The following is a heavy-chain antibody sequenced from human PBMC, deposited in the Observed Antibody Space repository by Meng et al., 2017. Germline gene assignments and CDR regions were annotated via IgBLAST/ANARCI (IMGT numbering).Heavy chain of an antibody. J-gene: IGHJ6*02. CDR3: ARNDCSSTSCYAYYYYGVDV. Sequence: SETLSLTCTVSGGSISSSSYYWGWIRQPPGKGLEWIGSIYYSGSTYYNPSLKSRVTISVDTSKNQFSLKLSSVTAADTAVYYCARNDCSSTSCYAYYYYGVDVWGQGTTVTVSS. D-gene: IGHD2-2*01. CDR1: GGSISSSSYY. V-gene: IGHV4-39*07. CDR2: IYYSGST.